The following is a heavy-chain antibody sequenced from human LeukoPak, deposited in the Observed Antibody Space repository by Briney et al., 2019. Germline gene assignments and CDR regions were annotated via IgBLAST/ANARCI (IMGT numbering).Heavy chain of an antibody. V-gene: IGHV4-31*03. CDR2: IYYSGST. Sequence: SQTLSLTCTVSDGSISSGGYYWSWIRQHPGKGLEWIGYIYYSGSTYYNPSLKSRVTISVDTSKNQFSLKLSSVTAADTAVYYCARSGWLTGTTCTPPIDYWGQGTLVTVSS. CDR3: ARSGWLTGTTCTPPIDY. D-gene: IGHD1-20*01. CDR1: DGSISSGGYY. J-gene: IGHJ4*02.